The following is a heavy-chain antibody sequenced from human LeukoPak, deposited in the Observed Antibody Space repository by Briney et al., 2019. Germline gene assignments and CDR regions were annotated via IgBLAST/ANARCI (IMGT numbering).Heavy chain of an antibody. CDR1: GFTFSSYG. V-gene: IGHV3-33*01. CDR3: ASESSSSDY. D-gene: IGHD6-6*01. J-gene: IGHJ4*02. Sequence: GGSLRLSCAASGFTFSSYGMHWVRQAPGKGLEWVAVIWYDGSNKYCADSVKGRFTISRDNSKNTLYLQMNSLRAEDTAVYYCASESSSSDYWGQGTLVTVSS. CDR2: IWYDGSNK.